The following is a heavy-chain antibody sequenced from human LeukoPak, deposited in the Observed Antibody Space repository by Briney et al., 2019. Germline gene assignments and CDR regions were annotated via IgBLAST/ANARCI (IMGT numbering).Heavy chain of an antibody. J-gene: IGHJ4*02. D-gene: IGHD2-8*01. CDR2: ISSSSSTI. Sequence: GGSLRLSCAASGFTFSSYSMNWVRQAPGKGLEWVSYISSSSSTIYYADSVKGRFTISRDNAKNSLYLQMNSLRAEDTAVYYCARFRYCTNGVCYRVFDYWGRGTLVTVSS. CDR3: ARFRYCTNGVCYRVFDY. V-gene: IGHV3-48*04. CDR1: GFTFSSYS.